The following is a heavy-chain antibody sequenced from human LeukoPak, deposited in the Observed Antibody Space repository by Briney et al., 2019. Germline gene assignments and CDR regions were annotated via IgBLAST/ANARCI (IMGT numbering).Heavy chain of an antibody. Sequence: GRSLRLPCAASGFTFKVYWQQGAPQPPGKGLQLVVKMKSGESSRYYVSSVKGRCTISRDNAKSSLYVQMTSLSVEDRDVYNCTRGDPDYWGQGNLVTVSS. CDR2: MKSGESSR. J-gene: IGHJ4*02. CDR1: GFTFKVYW. D-gene: IGHD2-21*02. V-gene: IGHV3-7*01. CDR3: TRGDPDY.